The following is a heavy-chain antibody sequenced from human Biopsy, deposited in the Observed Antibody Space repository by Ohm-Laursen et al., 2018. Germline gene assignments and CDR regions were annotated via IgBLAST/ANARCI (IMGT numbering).Heavy chain of an antibody. Sequence: SLRLSCAASGFTFSSYEMNWVRQAPGKGLEWVSTISGNSDIIYDTDSVKGRFTISRDNSKNTLYLQMNSLRADDTAVYYCALAAAQTVTHFDYWGQGTLVTVSS. CDR1: GFTFSSYE. V-gene: IGHV3-23*01. J-gene: IGHJ4*02. D-gene: IGHD4-17*01. CDR2: ISGNSDII. CDR3: ALAAAQTVTHFDY.